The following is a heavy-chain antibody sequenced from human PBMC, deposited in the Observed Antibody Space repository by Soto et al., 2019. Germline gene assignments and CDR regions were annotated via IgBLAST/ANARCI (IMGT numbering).Heavy chain of an antibody. V-gene: IGHV4-39*01. D-gene: IGHD2-21*02. CDR2: IYYSGRT. J-gene: IGHJ4*02. CDR1: GESISSSSYY. Sequence: SETLSLTCIVSGESISSSSYYWGWIRQPPGKGLEWIGSIYYSGRTYYNPSFKSRVTISIDTSMNQFSLKLSSVTATDTAVYYCARQRTTVVTQAYFDHWGQGALVTVSP. CDR3: ARQRTTVVTQAYFDH.